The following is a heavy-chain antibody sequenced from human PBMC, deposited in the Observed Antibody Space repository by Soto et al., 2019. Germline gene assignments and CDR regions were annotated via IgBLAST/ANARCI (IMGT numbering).Heavy chain of an antibody. CDR1: GGSISSYY. CDR3: ASHDYGDYPYDY. D-gene: IGHD4-17*01. V-gene: IGHV4-59*01. J-gene: IGHJ4*02. CDR2: IYYSGST. Sequence: SETLSLTCTVSGGSISSYYWSWIRQPPGKGLEWIGYIYYSGSTNYNPSLKSRVTISVDTSKNQFSLKLSSVTAADTAVYYCASHDYGDYPYDYWGQGTLVTVSS.